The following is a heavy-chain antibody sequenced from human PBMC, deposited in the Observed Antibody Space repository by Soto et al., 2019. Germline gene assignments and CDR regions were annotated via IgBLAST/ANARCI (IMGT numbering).Heavy chain of an antibody. V-gene: IGHV3-23*01. Sequence: PRLSCAAPGFTFSSYAMSWVRQAPGKGLEWVSAISGSGGSTYYADSVKGRFTISRDNSKNTLYLQMNSLRAEDTAVYYCAKGGDYGDYRGSNWFDPWGQGTLVTVSS. J-gene: IGHJ5*02. CDR2: ISGSGGST. D-gene: IGHD4-17*01. CDR3: AKGGDYGDYRGSNWFDP. CDR1: GFTFSSYA.